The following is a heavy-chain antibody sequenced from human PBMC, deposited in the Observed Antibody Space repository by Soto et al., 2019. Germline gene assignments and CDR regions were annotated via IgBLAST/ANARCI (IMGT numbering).Heavy chain of an antibody. V-gene: IGHV4-39*01. Sequence: SETLSLTCSVSGYSVTSSDYYWAWIRQPPGKGLEWIGSMFYSGLTYYNPSLKSRVTLSVDTSKNQFSVRLNSVTAADTAVYYCAPLSVPLSGPYGIHVWGQGTTVTVSS. D-gene: IGHD2-15*01. CDR3: APLSVPLSGPYGIHV. CDR2: MFYSGLT. CDR1: GYSVTSSDYY. J-gene: IGHJ6*02.